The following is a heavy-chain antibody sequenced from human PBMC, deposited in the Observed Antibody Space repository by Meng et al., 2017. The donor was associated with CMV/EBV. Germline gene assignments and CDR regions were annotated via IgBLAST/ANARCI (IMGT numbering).Heavy chain of an antibody. V-gene: IGHV1-69*05. J-gene: IGHJ4*02. CDR1: GGTFSSYA. CDR2: IIPIFGTA. D-gene: IGHD6-13*01. CDR3: ATPSAGYSSSRYDY. Sequence: KASGGTFSSYAISWVRQAPGQGLEWMGGIIPIFGTANYAQKFQGRVTITTDESTSTAYMELSSLRSEDTAVYYCATPSAGYSSSRYDYWGQGTLVTVSS.